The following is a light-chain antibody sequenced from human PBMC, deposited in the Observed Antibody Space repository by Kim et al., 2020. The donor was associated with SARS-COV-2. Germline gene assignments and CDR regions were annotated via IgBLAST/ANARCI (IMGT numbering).Light chain of an antibody. Sequence: DIQMTQSPPSLSASVGDRVTIVCRASQSISTYLNWYQQKPGKAPKLLIYAASNLQSGVPSRFSGSGSGTDFTLTISSLQPEDFATYYCQQSHTAPSLTFGGGTKMDIK. CDR3: QQSHTAPSLT. V-gene: IGKV1-39*01. CDR2: AAS. J-gene: IGKJ4*01. CDR1: QSISTY.